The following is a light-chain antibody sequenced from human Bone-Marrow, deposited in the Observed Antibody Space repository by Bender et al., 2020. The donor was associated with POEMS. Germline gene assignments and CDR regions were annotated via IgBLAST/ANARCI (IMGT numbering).Light chain of an antibody. CDR2: GNT. CDR1: SSNTGSGYD. CDR3: QSYDNSLGGWV. Sequence: QSVLTQSPSVSGAPGQRVTISCTGSSSNTGSGYDINWYQHLPGTAPKLLIYGNTNRPSGVPDRFSGSKSGTSASLAITGLQAEDEADYYCQSYDNSLGGWVFGGGTKLTVL. V-gene: IGLV1-40*01. J-gene: IGLJ3*02.